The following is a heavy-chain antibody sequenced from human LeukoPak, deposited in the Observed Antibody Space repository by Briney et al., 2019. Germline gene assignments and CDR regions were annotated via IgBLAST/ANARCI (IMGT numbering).Heavy chain of an antibody. CDR2: IWYDGSNK. J-gene: IGHJ6*02. CDR1: GFTFSSYG. D-gene: IGHD6-6*01. Sequence: GGSLRLSCAASGFTFSSYGMHWVRQAPGKGLEWVAVIWYDGSNKYYADSVKGRFTISRDNSKNTLYLQMNSLRAEDTAVYYCARDGRPSSYYYYGMDVWGQGTTVTVSS. CDR3: ARDGRPSSYYYYGMDV. V-gene: IGHV3-33*01.